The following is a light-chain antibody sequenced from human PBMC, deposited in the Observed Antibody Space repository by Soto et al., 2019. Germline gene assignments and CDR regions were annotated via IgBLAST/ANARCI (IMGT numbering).Light chain of an antibody. Sequence: QSVLTQPASVSGSPGQSITISCTGTSSDVGSYNLGSWYQQHPGKAPKLMIYEGSKRPSGVSNRFSGSKSGNTASLTISGLQAEDEADYYCCSYAGSSTFDWVFGGGTKLTVL. V-gene: IGLV2-23*03. J-gene: IGLJ3*02. CDR3: CSYAGSSTFDWV. CDR1: SSDVGSYNL. CDR2: EGS.